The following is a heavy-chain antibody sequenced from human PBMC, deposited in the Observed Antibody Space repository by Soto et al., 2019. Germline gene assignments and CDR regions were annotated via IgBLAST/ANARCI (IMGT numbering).Heavy chain of an antibody. J-gene: IGHJ5*02. CDR1: GGSISSSSYY. CDR2: IYYSGST. V-gene: IGHV4-39*01. CDR3: ARRDGCSSTSCPNWFDP. D-gene: IGHD2-2*01. Sequence: SETLSLTCTVSGGSISSSSYYLGWLRQPQEKGLEWIGSIYYSGSTYYNPSLKSRVTISVDTSKNQFSLKLSSVTAADTAVYYCARRDGCSSTSCPNWFDPWGQGTLVT.